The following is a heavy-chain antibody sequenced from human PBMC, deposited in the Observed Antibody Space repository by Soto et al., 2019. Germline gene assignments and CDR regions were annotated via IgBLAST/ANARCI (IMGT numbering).Heavy chain of an antibody. D-gene: IGHD3-3*01. CDR3: ARGLVRFLDSLGVDV. J-gene: IGHJ6*02. V-gene: IGHV1-69*12. Sequence: QVQLVQSGAEVKKPGSSVKVSCKASGGTFSNYAMSWVRQAPGQGLEWMGGIIPIFGTANYAQKFQGRVTITADASRSTAYMELSSLRSEDTAVYYCARGLVRFLDSLGVDVWGQGTTVTVSS. CDR2: IIPIFGTA. CDR1: GGTFSNYA.